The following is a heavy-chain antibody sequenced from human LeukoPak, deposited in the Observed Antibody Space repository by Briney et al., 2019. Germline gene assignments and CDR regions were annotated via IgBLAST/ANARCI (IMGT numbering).Heavy chain of an antibody. V-gene: IGHV3-7*01. CDR2: TKQDGSEK. CDR1: GFTFSSYW. Sequence: GGSLRLSCAASGFTFSSYWMSWVRQAPGKGLEWVANTKQDGSEKYYVDSVKGRFTISRDNAKNSLYLQMNSLRAEDTSIYYCARVDYYDSSGTLGYWGQGTLVTVSS. CDR3: ARVDYYDSSGTLGY. D-gene: IGHD3-22*01. J-gene: IGHJ4*02.